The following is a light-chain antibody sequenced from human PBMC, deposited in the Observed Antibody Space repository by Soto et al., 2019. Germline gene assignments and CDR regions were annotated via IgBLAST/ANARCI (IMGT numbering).Light chain of an antibody. J-gene: IGKJ1*01. V-gene: IGKV3-20*01. CDR2: GAS. CDR1: HIVTSNY. Sequence: EIVLTQSPGTLSLSPGDRATLSCRASHIVTSNYLAWYQQKPGQAPRLLFFGASIRATGIPDRFSGSGSGIDFTLTISRLEPEDSAVYHCQQYGSSPTTFGQGTKVDIK. CDR3: QQYGSSPTT.